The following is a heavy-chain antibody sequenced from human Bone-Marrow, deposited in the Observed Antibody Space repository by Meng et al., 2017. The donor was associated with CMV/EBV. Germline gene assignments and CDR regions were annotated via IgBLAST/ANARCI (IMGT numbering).Heavy chain of an antibody. V-gene: IGHV3-23*01. J-gene: IGHJ4*02. CDR1: GLTFRSYF. CDR2: SSESGASK. CDR3: AKDGTVGANSPFDY. Sequence: GESLKIYCEVSGLTFRSYFMSWVRQPPGKGLEWVAVSSESGASKYYADSVKGRFFISRENSRDTLYLQMKNLRADDTAAYYCAKDGTVGANSPFDYWGQGTLVTVSS. D-gene: IGHD4/OR15-4a*01.